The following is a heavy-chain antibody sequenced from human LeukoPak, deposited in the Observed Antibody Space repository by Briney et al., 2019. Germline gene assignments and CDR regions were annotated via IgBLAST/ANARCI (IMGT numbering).Heavy chain of an antibody. Sequence: GGSLRLSCAASGFTFSSYEMNWVRQAPGKGLEWVSSISSSSSYIYYADSVKGRFTISRDNAKNSLYLQMNSLRAEDTAVYYCARNFGGGDSSGPYYWGQGTLVTVSS. J-gene: IGHJ4*02. D-gene: IGHD3-22*01. CDR2: ISSSSSYI. CDR1: GFTFSSYE. CDR3: ARNFGGGDSSGPYY. V-gene: IGHV3-21*01.